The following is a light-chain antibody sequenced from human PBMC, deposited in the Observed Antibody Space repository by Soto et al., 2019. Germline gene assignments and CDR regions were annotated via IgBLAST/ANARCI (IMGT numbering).Light chain of an antibody. CDR3: QQSYRTPHT. CDR1: QGVSAY. CDR2: SDS. J-gene: IGKJ2*01. V-gene: IGKV1-39*01. Sequence: DIQMTQSPSSLSASVGDRVTITCRASQGVSAYLLWYQQTQGRAPKLLISSDSNLVSGVPSRFSGSGSGTSFTLTISSLQPEDFATYYSQQSYRTPHTFGQGTKLESK.